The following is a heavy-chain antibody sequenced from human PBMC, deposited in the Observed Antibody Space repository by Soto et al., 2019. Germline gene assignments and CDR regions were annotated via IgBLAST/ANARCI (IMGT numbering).Heavy chain of an antibody. Sequence: QVQLVESGGGVVQPGRSLRLSCAASGFTFSSYGMHWVRQAPGKGLEWVAVIWYDGSNKYYADSVKGRFTISRDNSKNTLHLQMNSLRAEDTAVYYCASDLPAHYASPPIYYYYGMDVWGQGTTVTVSS. CDR1: GFTFSSYG. D-gene: IGHD4-17*01. CDR2: IWYDGSNK. CDR3: ASDLPAHYASPPIYYYYGMDV. J-gene: IGHJ6*02. V-gene: IGHV3-33*01.